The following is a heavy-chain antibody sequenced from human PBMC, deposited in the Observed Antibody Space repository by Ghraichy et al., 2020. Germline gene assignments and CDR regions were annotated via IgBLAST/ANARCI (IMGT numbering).Heavy chain of an antibody. CDR1: GFTFSSYD. D-gene: IGHD3-3*01. CDR2: IGTAGDP. CDR3: ARGGVGRLRFLECPNCPLYGMDV. Sequence: GGSLRLSCAASGFTFSSYDMHWVRQATGKGLEWVSAIGTAGDPYYPGSVKGRFTISRENAKNSLYLQMNSLRAGDTAVYYCARGGVGRLRFLECPNCPLYGMDVWGQGTTVTVSS. V-gene: IGHV3-13*05. J-gene: IGHJ6*02.